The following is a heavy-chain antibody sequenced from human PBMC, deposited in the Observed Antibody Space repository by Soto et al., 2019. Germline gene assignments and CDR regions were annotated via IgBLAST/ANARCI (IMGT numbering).Heavy chain of an antibody. CDR3: ATYSDSSGYYYTFHWLDP. D-gene: IGHD3-22*01. V-gene: IGHV1-24*01. J-gene: IGHJ5*02. CDR2: FDPEDGET. Sequence: ASVKVSCKVSGYTLTELSMHWVRQAPGKGLEWMGGFDPEDGETIYAQKFQGRVTMTEDTSTDTAYMELSSLRSEDTAVYYCATYSDSSGYYYTFHWLDPCGQGTLVTVYS. CDR1: GYTLTELS.